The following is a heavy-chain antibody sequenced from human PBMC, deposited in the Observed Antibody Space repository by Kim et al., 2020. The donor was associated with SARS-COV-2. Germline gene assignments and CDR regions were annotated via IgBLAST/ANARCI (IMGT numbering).Heavy chain of an antibody. D-gene: IGHD2-21*01. J-gene: IGHJ6*02. CDR1: GFSFSSYA. Sequence: GGSLRLSCAASGFSFSSYAIHWVRQAPGKGLEWVALISNDGSNKFYADSVKGRFTISRENSKNTLFLQMNSLRPEDTAIYYCARVSGGLLYGMDVWGQGTTVTVSS. CDR3: ARVSGGLLYGMDV. CDR2: ISNDGSNK. V-gene: IGHV3-30*04.